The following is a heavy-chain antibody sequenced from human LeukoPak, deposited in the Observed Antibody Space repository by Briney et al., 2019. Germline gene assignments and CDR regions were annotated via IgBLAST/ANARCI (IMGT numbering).Heavy chain of an antibody. Sequence: GESLQISCNSSGYIYTSYWIGWVRQMPGKGLEWMGIIYPGDSDTRYSPSFQGQVTISADKSISTAYLQWSSLKASDTAMYYCARCPYGRGWTGKYYYYMDVWGKGTTVTVSS. CDR2: IYPGDSDT. D-gene: IGHD3-10*01. CDR1: GYIYTSYW. CDR3: ARCPYGRGWTGKYYYYMDV. V-gene: IGHV5-51*01. J-gene: IGHJ6*03.